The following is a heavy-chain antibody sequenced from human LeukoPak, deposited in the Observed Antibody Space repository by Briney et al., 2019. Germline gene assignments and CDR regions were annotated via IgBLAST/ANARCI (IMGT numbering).Heavy chain of an antibody. Sequence: ASVKVSCKASGYTFTSYDISWVRQAPGQGLEWMGWISAYNGNTNYAQKLQGRVTMTTDTSTSTAYMELRSLRSDDTAVYYCARDSSSSWYRYLDYWGQGTLVTVSS. V-gene: IGHV1-18*01. CDR3: ARDSSSSWYRYLDY. J-gene: IGHJ4*02. CDR1: GYTFTSYD. D-gene: IGHD6-13*01. CDR2: ISAYNGNT.